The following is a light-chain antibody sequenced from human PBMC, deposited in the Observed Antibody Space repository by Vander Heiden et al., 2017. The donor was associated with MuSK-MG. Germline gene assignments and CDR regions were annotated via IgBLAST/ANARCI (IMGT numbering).Light chain of an antibody. CDR3: QKYNSAPQT. Sequence: DIQMTQSPSTLSASVGDRVTITCRASQGISNYLAWYQQKPGKVPKLLIYAASTLQSGVPSRFSGRGSGTDFTLTISSLQPEDVATYCCQKYNSAPQTFGQGTRLEIK. CDR2: AAS. CDR1: QGISNY. J-gene: IGKJ1*01. V-gene: IGKV1-27*01.